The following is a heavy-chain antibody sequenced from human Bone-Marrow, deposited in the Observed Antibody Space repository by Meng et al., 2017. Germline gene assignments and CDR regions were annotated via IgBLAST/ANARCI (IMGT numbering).Heavy chain of an antibody. CDR2: MNPNSGNT. J-gene: IGHJ4*02. V-gene: IGHV1-8*01. CDR3: AVVPAAMWV. D-gene: IGHD2-2*01. Sequence: EWMGWMNPNSGNTGYAQKFQGRVTMTRNTAISTAYMELSSLRSEDTAVYYCAVVPAAMWVWGQGTRVTFDS.